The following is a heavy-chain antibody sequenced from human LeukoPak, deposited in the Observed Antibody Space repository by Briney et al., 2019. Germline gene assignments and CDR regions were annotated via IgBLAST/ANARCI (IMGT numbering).Heavy chain of an antibody. J-gene: IGHJ4*02. Sequence: GRSLRLSCAASGFTFSSYGVHWVRQAPGKGLGWVAFLGYDGSNKYYADSVKGRFTISRDNSKNTLYLQMNSLRAEDTAVYYCAKDSGYTSSWYNYFDSWGQGTLVTVSS. CDR1: GFTFSSYG. CDR3: AKDSGYTSSWYNYFDS. CDR2: LGYDGSNK. D-gene: IGHD6-13*01. V-gene: IGHV3-30*02.